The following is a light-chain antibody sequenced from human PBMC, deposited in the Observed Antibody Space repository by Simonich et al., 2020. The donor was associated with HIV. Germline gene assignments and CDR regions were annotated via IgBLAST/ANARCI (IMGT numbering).Light chain of an antibody. CDR3: HQYNNRPLT. Sequence: EIVMTQSPATLSVSPGESATLSCRASQSVSSNLAWYQQKPGQAPRLLIYGASTRATGIPAKFSGSWSGTEFTLTISSMQSEDSAIYYCHQYNNRPLTFGGGTKVEIK. CDR2: GAS. V-gene: IGKV3-15*01. CDR1: QSVSSN. J-gene: IGKJ4*01.